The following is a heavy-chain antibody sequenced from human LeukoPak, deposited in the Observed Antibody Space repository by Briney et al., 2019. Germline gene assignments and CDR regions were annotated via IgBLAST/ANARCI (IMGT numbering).Heavy chain of an antibody. D-gene: IGHD6-13*01. CDR1: GFSFTNYA. CDR2: ISYNGNDY. V-gene: IGHV3-30*18. J-gene: IGHJ4*02. CDR3: AKDSQHLAIYYFDY. Sequence: PGRSLRLSCAASGFSFTNYAMHWVRQAPGKGLEWVAVISYNGNDYHYADSVKGRFTISRDNSKNTLYLQMNSLRTEDTAFYYCAKDSQHLAIYYFDYWGQGILVTVSS.